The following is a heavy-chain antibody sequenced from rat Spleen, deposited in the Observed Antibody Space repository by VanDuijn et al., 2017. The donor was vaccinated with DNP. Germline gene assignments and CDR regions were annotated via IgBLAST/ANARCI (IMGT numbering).Heavy chain of an antibody. J-gene: IGHJ3*01. V-gene: IGHV5-25*01. CDR1: GFTFSNYY. CDR3: ARHYNFDWFAY. Sequence: EVHLVESGGGLVQPGKSLKLSCAASGFTFSNYYMAWVRQTPKKGLEWVATVSTSGSKTYYSDSAQGQFTVSRDDAKSTLYLQMNSLKSEDTATYYCARHYNFDWFAYWGQGTLVTVSS. D-gene: IGHD1-5*01. CDR2: VSTSGSKT.